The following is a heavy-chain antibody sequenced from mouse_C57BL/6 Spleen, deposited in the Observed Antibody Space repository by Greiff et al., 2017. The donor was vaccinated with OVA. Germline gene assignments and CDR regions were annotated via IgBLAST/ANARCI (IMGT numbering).Heavy chain of an antibody. V-gene: IGHV5-4*01. Sequence: EVKLVESGGSLVKPGGSLKLSCAASGFTFSSYAMSWVRQTPEKRLEWVATISDGGSYTYYPDNVKGRFTISRDNAKNNLYLQMSHLKSEDTAMYYCARDKSNYAMDYWGQGTSVTVSS. J-gene: IGHJ4*01. CDR1: GFTFSSYA. CDR2: ISDGGSYT. CDR3: ARDKSNYAMDY. D-gene: IGHD5-1*01.